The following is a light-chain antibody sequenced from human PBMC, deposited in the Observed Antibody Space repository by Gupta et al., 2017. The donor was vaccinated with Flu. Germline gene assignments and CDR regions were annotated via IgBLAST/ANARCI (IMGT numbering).Light chain of an antibody. CDR1: QSVSNN. V-gene: IGKV3-15*01. CDR2: GAS. J-gene: IGKJ1*01. Sequence: EIGMTQSPANLSVSPGESAPLSCRASQSVSNNLAWYQQKHGQPPRRLIYGASTRATGIPARFSGTGSGTEFTLTISSLQSEDFAVYYCQQYNDWPPWTFGQGTKVQMK. CDR3: QQYNDWPPWT.